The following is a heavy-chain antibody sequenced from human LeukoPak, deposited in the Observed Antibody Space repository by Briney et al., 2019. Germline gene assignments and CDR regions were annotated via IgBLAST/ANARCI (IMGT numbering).Heavy chain of an antibody. J-gene: IGHJ4*02. Sequence: PGRSLRLSCAASGFTFDDYAMHWVRQAPGKGLEWVSGISWNSGSIGYADSVKGRFTISRDNAKNSLYLQMNSLRAEDTALYYCAKDGSSSSLDYWGQGTLVTVSS. CDR1: GFTFDDYA. CDR3: AKDGSSSSLDY. V-gene: IGHV3-9*01. CDR2: ISWNSGSI. D-gene: IGHD6-13*01.